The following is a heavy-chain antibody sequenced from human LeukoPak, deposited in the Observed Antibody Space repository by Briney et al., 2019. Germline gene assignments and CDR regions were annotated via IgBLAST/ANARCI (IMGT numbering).Heavy chain of an antibody. V-gene: IGHV3-53*01. CDR3: ARGGYGDPYYFDY. Sequence: PGGSLRLSCAASGFTVSSNYMSWVRQAPGKGLEWVSVIYSGGSTYYADSVKGRFTISRGNSKNTLYLQMNSLRAEDTAVYYCARGGYGDPYYFDYWGRGTLVTVSS. D-gene: IGHD4-17*01. CDR1: GFTVSSNY. J-gene: IGHJ4*02. CDR2: IYSGGST.